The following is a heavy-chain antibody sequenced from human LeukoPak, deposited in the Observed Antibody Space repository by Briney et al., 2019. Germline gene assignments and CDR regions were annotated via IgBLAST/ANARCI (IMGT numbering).Heavy chain of an antibody. J-gene: IGHJ4*02. CDR1: GGTSSSYA. D-gene: IGHD6-19*01. Sequence: SVKVSCKASGGTSSSYAISWVRQAPGQGLEWMGRIIPIFGTANYAQKFQGRVTITTDESTSTAYMELSSLRSEDTAVYYCIYRSSGWHDYWGQGTLVTVSS. CDR3: IYRSSGWHDY. V-gene: IGHV1-69*05. CDR2: IIPIFGTA.